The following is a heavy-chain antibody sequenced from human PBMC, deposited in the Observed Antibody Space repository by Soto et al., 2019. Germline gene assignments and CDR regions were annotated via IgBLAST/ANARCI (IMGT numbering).Heavy chain of an antibody. CDR2: IDWDDDK. CDR3: ARILGQQHDPFYFDE. J-gene: IGHJ4*02. D-gene: IGHD6-13*01. V-gene: IGHV2-70*01. Sequence: ESGPTLVNPTQTLTLTCTFSGFSLSTSGMCVSWIRQPPGKALEWLALIDWDDDKYYSTSLKTRLTISKDTSKNQVVLTMTNMDPVDTATYYCARILGQQHDPFYFDEWGQRTLVTVSS. CDR1: GFSLSTSGMC.